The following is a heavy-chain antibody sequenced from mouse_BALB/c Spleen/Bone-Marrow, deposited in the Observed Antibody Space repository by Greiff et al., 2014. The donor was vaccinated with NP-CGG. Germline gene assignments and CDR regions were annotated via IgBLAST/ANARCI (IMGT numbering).Heavy chain of an antibody. D-gene: IGHD1-1*02. J-gene: IGHJ4*01. CDR3: ARSGGDSMDY. V-gene: IGHV1S33*01. Sequence: SGPELVKPGALVKISCKASGYTFTSYDINWVKQRPGQGLEWIGWIYPGDGSTKYNEKFKGKATLTADKSSSTAYMQLSSLTSENSSDYFFARSGGDSMDYWGQGTSVTVSS. CDR2: IYPGDGST. CDR1: GYTFTSYD.